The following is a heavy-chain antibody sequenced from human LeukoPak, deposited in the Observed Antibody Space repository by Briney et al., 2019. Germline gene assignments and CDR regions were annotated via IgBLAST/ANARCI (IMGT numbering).Heavy chain of an antibody. Sequence: QPGGSLRLSCAASGFTFSSYGMHWVRQAPGKGLEWVAVISYDGSNKYYADSVKGRFTISRDNSKNTLYLQMNSLRAEDTAVYYCAKDRATVVTVGWFDPWGQGTLVTVSS. CDR3: AKDRATVVTVGWFDP. V-gene: IGHV3-30*18. CDR1: GFTFSSYG. J-gene: IGHJ5*02. D-gene: IGHD4-23*01. CDR2: ISYDGSNK.